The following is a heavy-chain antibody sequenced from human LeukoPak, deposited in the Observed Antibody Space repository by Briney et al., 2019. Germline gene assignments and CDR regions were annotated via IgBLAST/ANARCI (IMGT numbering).Heavy chain of an antibody. D-gene: IGHD2-15*01. CDR1: GFPFSSYG. CDR3: AKDLVRDCSGGSCYGIDY. J-gene: IGHJ4*02. V-gene: IGHV3-30*18. Sequence: GRPLRLSCAASGFPFSSYGMHWVRQAPGKGLEWVAVISYDGSNTYCAGAMKGRFTNSRDNSKNTLYLQMNSLRTEDTAVYYCAKDLVRDCSGGSCYGIDYWGQGTLVTVSS. CDR2: ISYDGSNT.